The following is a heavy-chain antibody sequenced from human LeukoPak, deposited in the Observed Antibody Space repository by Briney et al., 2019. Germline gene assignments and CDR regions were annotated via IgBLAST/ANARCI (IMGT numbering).Heavy chain of an antibody. Sequence: GGSLRLSCAASGFTVSSNYMSWVRQAPGKGLEWVSVIYSGGSTYYADSVKGRFTISRDNSKNTLYLQMNSLRAEDTAVYYCVRVPSTYPTPDWGQGTLVIVSS. CDR1: GFTVSSNY. V-gene: IGHV3-53*01. CDR3: VRVPSTYPTPD. D-gene: IGHD1-1*01. CDR2: IYSGGST. J-gene: IGHJ4*02.